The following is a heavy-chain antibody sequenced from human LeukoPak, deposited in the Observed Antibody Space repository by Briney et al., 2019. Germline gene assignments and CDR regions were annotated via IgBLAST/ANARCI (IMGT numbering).Heavy chain of an antibody. J-gene: IGHJ4*02. CDR3: AKSGKMVYAAHLDY. D-gene: IGHD2-8*01. CDR1: GFTFSSYA. V-gene: IGHV3-23*01. Sequence: GGSLRLPCAASGFTFSSYAMSWVRQAPGKGLEWVSAISGSGGSTYYADSVKGRFTISRDNSKNTLYLQMNSLRAEDTAVYYCAKSGKMVYAAHLDYWGQGTLVTVSS. CDR2: ISGSGGST.